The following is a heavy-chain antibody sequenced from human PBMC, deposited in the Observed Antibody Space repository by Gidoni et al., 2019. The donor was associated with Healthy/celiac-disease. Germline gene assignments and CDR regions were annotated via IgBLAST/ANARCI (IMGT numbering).Heavy chain of an antibody. CDR1: GFTFSSYS. D-gene: IGHD3-3*01. CDR2: ISSSSSTI. V-gene: IGHV3-48*02. J-gene: IGHJ6*03. CDR3: ARDGDYDFWSGYYPTYYYYYMDV. Sequence: EVQLVESGGGLVQPGGSLRLSCAASGFTFSSYSMNWVRQAPGKGLEWVSYISSSSSTIYYADSVKGRFTISRDNAKNSLYLQMNSLRDEDTAVYYCARDGDYDFWSGYYPTYYYYYMDVWGKGTTVTVSS.